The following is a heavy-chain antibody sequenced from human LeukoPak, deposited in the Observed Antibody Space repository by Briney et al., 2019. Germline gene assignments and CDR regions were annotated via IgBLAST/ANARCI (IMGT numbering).Heavy chain of an antibody. V-gene: IGHV3-11*01. Sequence: GGSLRLSCAASGFTFSDYCMSWIRQAPGKGLEWVSYISSSGSTIYYADSVKGRFTISRDNAKNSLYLQMNSLRAEDTAVYYCARDHRSGSYRDHWGQGTLVTVSS. CDR3: ARDHRSGSYRDH. D-gene: IGHD1-26*01. CDR1: GFTFSDYC. J-gene: IGHJ4*02. CDR2: ISSSGSTI.